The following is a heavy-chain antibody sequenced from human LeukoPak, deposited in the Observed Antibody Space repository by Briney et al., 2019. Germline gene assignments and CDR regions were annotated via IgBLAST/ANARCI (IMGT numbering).Heavy chain of an antibody. D-gene: IGHD3-22*01. V-gene: IGHV4-59*01. CDR3: ARTVDYYDSRGLWRFDY. CDR1: GGSISSYY. Sequence: PSETLSLTCTVSGGSISSYYWSWIRQPPGKGLEWIGYIYYSGSTNYNPSLKSRVTISVDTFKNQFSLKLSSVTAADTAVYYCARTVDYYDSRGLWRFDYWGQGTLVTVSS. CDR2: IYYSGST. J-gene: IGHJ4*02.